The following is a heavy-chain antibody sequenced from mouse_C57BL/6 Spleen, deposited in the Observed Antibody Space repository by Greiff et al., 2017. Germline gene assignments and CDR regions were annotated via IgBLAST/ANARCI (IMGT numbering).Heavy chain of an antibody. CDR1: GFTFSDYY. CDR3: AREGPYYYGSSHWYFDV. J-gene: IGHJ1*03. V-gene: IGHV5-16*01. Sequence: EVQLVESEGGLVQPGSSMKLSCTASGFTFSDYYMAWVRQVPEKGLEWVANINYDGSSTYYLDSLKSRFIISRDNAKNILYLQMSSLKSEDTATYYCAREGPYYYGSSHWYFDVWGTGTTVTVSS. D-gene: IGHD1-1*01. CDR2: INYDGSST.